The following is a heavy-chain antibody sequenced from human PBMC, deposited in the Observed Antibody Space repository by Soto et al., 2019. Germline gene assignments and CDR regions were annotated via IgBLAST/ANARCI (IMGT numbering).Heavy chain of an antibody. Sequence: GGSLRLSCAASGFTFSSYGMHWVRQAPGKGLEWVAVISYDGSNKYYADSVKGRFTISRDNSKNTLYLQMNSLRAEDTAVYYCAIIDTNCSGGSCFDYWGQGXLVTVYS. J-gene: IGHJ4*02. V-gene: IGHV3-30*03. D-gene: IGHD2-15*01. CDR1: GFTFSSYG. CDR3: AIIDTNCSGGSCFDY. CDR2: ISYDGSNK.